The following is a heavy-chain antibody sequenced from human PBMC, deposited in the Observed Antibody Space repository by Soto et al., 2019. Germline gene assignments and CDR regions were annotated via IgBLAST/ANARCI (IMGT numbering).Heavy chain of an antibody. V-gene: IGHV1-3*01. J-gene: IGHJ4*02. D-gene: IGHD2-2*01. Sequence: SVKVSCKASGYTFTTYAIHWGRQAPGQRLEWMAWINAGKGNTKYSQNLQGRVTVTRDTSASTAYMDLNSLRSEDTAVYYCARAGDDCSTTTCYVIDYWGQGSLVTVYS. CDR2: INAGKGNT. CDR3: ARAGDDCSTTTCYVIDY. CDR1: GYTFTTYA.